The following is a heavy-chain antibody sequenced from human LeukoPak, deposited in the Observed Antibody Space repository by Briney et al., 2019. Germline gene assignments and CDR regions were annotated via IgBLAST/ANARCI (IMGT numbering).Heavy chain of an antibody. J-gene: IGHJ3*02. CDR2: IYYSGST. V-gene: IGHV4-59*01. D-gene: IGHD3-9*01. Sequence: SETLSLTCTVSGGSISSYYWSWIRQPPGKGLEWIGYIYYSGSTNYNPSLKSRVTISVDTSKNQSSLKLSSVTAADTAVYYCARLVNDAFDIWGQGTMVTVSS. CDR1: GGSISSYY. CDR3: ARLVNDAFDI.